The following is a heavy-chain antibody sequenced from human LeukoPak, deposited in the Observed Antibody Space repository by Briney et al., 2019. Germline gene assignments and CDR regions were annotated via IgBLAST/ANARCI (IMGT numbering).Heavy chain of an antibody. CDR3: ARDGTYYDFWSGYYYWFDP. D-gene: IGHD3-3*01. Sequence: ASVKVSCKASGYTFTSYYMHWVRQAPGQGLEWMGIINPSGGSTSYAQKFQGRVTMTRDTPTSTVYMELSSLRSEDTAVYYCARDGTYYDFWSGYYYWFDPWGQGTTVTVSS. CDR2: INPSGGST. CDR1: GYTFTSYY. V-gene: IGHV1-46*01. J-gene: IGHJ5*01.